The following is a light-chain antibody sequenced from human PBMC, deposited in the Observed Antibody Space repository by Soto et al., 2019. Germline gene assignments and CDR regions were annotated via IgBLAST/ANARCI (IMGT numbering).Light chain of an antibody. CDR2: GIS. J-gene: IGKJ2*01. CDR1: QSVTNSF. V-gene: IGKV3-20*01. Sequence: EIVLTQSPGTLSLSPGERATLSCRATQSVTNSFFAWYQQKPGQAPRLLIYGISSRATGIPDRFSGSGSGTDFTLTISRLEPEDFVVYYCQQYSTLPHTVGQGTKGDIK. CDR3: QQYSTLPHT.